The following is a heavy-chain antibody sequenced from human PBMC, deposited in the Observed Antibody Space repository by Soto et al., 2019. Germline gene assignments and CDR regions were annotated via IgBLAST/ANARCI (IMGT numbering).Heavy chain of an antibody. CDR3: ARSYCSGGSCYYYYYYMDV. CDR1: GFTFSSYA. Sequence: GGSLRLSCAASGFTFSSYAMHWVRQAPGKGLEYVSAISSNGGSTYYANSVKGRFTISRDNSKNTLYLQMGSLRAEDMAVYYCARSYCSGGSCYYYYYYMDVWGKGTTVTVSS. D-gene: IGHD2-15*01. J-gene: IGHJ6*03. V-gene: IGHV3-64*01. CDR2: ISSNGGST.